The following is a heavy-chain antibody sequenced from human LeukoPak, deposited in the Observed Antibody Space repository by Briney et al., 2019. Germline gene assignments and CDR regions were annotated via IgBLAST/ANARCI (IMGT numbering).Heavy chain of an antibody. Sequence: SETLSLTCAVYGGSFSGYYWSWIRQPPGKGLEWIGEINHSGSTNYNPSLKSRVTISVDTSKNQFSLKLSSVTAADTAVYYCARGEALYCSGGSCYSETVDAFDIWGQGTMVTVSS. V-gene: IGHV4-34*01. CDR2: INHSGST. CDR3: ARGEALYCSGGSCYSETVDAFDI. D-gene: IGHD2-15*01. CDR1: GGSFSGYY. J-gene: IGHJ3*02.